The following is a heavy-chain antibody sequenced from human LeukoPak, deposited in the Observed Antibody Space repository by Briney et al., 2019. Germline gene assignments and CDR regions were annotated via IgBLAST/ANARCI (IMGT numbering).Heavy chain of an antibody. CDR3: AKNRGYSTASLYMDV. Sequence: GGSLRLSCAASGFSFVGYAMTWVRQAPGKGLEWVSTVSGDGGNTNYAGSVKGRFTISRDSSKNTLTLQMNSLRAEDTAVYYCAKNRGYSTASLYMDVWGKGTTVTVSS. J-gene: IGHJ6*03. CDR1: GFSFVGYA. V-gene: IGHV3-23*01. CDR2: VSGDGGNT. D-gene: IGHD6-13*01.